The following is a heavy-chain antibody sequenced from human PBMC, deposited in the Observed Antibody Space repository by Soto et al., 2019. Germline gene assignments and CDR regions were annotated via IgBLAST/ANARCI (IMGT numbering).Heavy chain of an antibody. CDR3: ARDPRFGEYQNWFDP. V-gene: IGHV3-48*01. D-gene: IGHD3-10*01. Sequence: GGSLRLSCAASGFTFSSYSMNWVRQAPGKGLEWVSYISSSSSTIYYADSVKGRFTISRDNAKNSLYLQMNSLRAEDTAVYYCARDPRFGEYQNWFDPWGQGTLVTVSS. CDR1: GFTFSSYS. CDR2: ISSSSSTI. J-gene: IGHJ5*02.